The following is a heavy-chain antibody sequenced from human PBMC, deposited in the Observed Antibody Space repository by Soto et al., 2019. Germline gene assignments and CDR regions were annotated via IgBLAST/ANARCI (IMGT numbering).Heavy chain of an antibody. CDR2: ISYDGSNK. J-gene: IGHJ6*02. Sequence: EWSLRLSCAASGFTFSIYGMHLVRQAPGKGLEWVAVISYDGSNKYYADSVKGRFTISRDNSKNKLYLQMNSLRAEDTAVYYSAKEPVVPAAPGAYYYYYDMDLWAQGTTVTVXS. CDR3: AKEPVVPAAPGAYYYYYDMDL. CDR1: GFTFSIYG. V-gene: IGHV3-30*18. D-gene: IGHD2-2*01.